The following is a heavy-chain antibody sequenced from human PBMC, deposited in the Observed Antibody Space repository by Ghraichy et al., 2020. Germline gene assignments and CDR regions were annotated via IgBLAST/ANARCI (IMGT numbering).Heavy chain of an antibody. Sequence: SETLSLTCTVSGASIISRSHYWGWIRQPPGKGLEWMGSIYYSGSTHYNPALKSRVTISVDTSKNQFSLKLRSVTAADTAVYYCARNASEEQAGAKINWFDPGGQGTLVTVSS. CDR3: ARNASEEQAGAKINWFDP. V-gene: IGHV4-39*07. CDR2: IYYSGST. D-gene: IGHD1/OR15-1a*01. CDR1: GASIISRSHY. J-gene: IGHJ5*02.